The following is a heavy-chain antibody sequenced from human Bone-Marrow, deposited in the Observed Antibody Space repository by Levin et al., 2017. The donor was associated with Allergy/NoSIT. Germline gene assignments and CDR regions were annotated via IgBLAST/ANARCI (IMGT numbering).Heavy chain of an antibody. J-gene: IGHJ4*02. CDR3: TTYSSSWYYFDY. D-gene: IGHD6-13*01. CDR1: GITFSNAW. V-gene: IGHV3-15*01. Sequence: GESLKISCAASGITFSNAWMSWARQAPGKGLEWVGRIKNKADGATTEYAAPVKGRFTISRDDSKNTLYLQMNSLKTEDTAVYFRTTYSSSWYYFDYWGQGTLVTVSS. CDR2: IKNKADGATT.